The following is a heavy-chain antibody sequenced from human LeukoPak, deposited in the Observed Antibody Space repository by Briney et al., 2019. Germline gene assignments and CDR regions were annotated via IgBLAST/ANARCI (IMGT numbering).Heavy chain of an antibody. D-gene: IGHD6-6*01. V-gene: IGHV1-8*03. J-gene: IGHJ4*02. Sequence: ASVKVSCKASGYTFTSYDINWVRQATGQGLEWMGWMNPNRGNTGYAQKFQGRVTITRNTSISTAYMELSSLRSEDTAVYYCARESSSSSDYWGQGTLVTVSS. CDR2: MNPNRGNT. CDR3: ARESSSSSDY. CDR1: GYTFTSYD.